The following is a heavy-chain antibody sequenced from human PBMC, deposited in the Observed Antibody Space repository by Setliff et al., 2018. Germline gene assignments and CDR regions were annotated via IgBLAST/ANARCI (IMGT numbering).Heavy chain of an antibody. D-gene: IGHD1-1*01. J-gene: IGHJ4*02. CDR1: GGSISSHY. CDR3: ARDLRNTQNGFFDY. CDR2: IYYSGST. Sequence: KPSETLSLTCTVSGGSISSHYWSWIRQPPGKGLEWIGSIYYSGSTNYNPSLKSRVTISVDTSKNQFSLKLSSVTAADTAVYYCARDLRNTQNGFFDYWSQGTLVTVSS. V-gene: IGHV4-59*11.